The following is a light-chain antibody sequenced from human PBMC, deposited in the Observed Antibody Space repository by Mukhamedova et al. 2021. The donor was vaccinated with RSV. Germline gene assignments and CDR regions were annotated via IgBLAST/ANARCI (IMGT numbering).Light chain of an antibody. J-gene: IGKJ2*03. CDR2: KAS. CDR3: QQYYRYVS. Sequence: WYQRRVHGEAPKVLISKASTLESGAPSRFSGSGSGTEFTLTISSLQPDDFATYYCQQYYRYVSFGQGTKLEI. V-gene: IGKV1-5*03.